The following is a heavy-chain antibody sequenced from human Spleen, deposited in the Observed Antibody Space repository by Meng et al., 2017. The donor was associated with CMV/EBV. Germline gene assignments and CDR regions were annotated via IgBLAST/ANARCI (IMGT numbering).Heavy chain of an antibody. CDR3: AHFMTTVTTGWFDP. V-gene: IGHV2-5*01. CDR1: GVSPSASGVG. CDR2: IYWNDDK. Sequence: SGVSPSASGVGVVWIRQPPGKALEWLALIYWNDDKRYSSSLKSRLTITKETSKNQVVLTMTDVDPVDTGTYYCAHFMTTVTTGWFDPWGQGILVTVSS. J-gene: IGHJ5*02. D-gene: IGHD4-11*01.